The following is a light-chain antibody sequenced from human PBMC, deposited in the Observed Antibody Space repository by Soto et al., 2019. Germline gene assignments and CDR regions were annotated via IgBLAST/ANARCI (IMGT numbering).Light chain of an antibody. Sequence: EIVLSQSPGTLSLSPGERATLSCRASQSVSNNYLAWYQQKPGQAPRLLIYGASNRATGIPDRFSGSGSGTDFTLTISSLEPEDIAVYYCQQRSNRPPTFGGGTKVDIK. J-gene: IGKJ4*01. CDR1: QSVSNNY. CDR2: GAS. V-gene: IGKV3D-20*02. CDR3: QQRSNRPPT.